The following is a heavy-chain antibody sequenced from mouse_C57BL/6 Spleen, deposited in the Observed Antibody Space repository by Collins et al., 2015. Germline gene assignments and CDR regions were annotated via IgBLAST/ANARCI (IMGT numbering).Heavy chain of an antibody. CDR3: AYGYDGAWFAY. V-gene: IGHV5-9-1*01. J-gene: IGHJ3*01. CDR2: ISSGGSYT. D-gene: IGHD2-2*01. CDR1: GFTFSSYA. Sequence: EVMLVESGGGLVKPGGSLKLSCAASGFTFSSYAMSWVRQTPEKRLEWVATISSGGSYTYYPDSVKGRFTISRDNAKNTLYLQMSSLRSEDTAMYYCAYGYDGAWFAYWGQGTLVTVSA.